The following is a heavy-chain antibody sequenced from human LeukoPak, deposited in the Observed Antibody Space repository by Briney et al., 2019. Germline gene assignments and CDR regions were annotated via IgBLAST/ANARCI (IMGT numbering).Heavy chain of an antibody. V-gene: IGHV3-33*01. CDR1: GFTFSRFG. D-gene: IGHD6-6*01. J-gene: IGHJ3*02. Sequence: PGRSLRLSCAASGFTFSRFGMHWVRQAPGEGLEWVAVLWSDGSNKDYADSVKGRFTISRDNSKNMLYLQMNSLRVEDTAVYYCARDLSIAARGGIWGQGTMVTVSS. CDR3: ARDLSIAARGGI. CDR2: LWSDGSNK.